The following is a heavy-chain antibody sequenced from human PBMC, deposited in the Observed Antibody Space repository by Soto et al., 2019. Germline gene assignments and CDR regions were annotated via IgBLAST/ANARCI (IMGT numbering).Heavy chain of an antibody. CDR1: GYTFTSYG. J-gene: IGHJ6*02. CDR3: ARDQYSGSYQYYYYYYGMDV. Sequence: GASVKVSWKASGYTFTSYGISWVRQAPGQRLEWMGWVSAYNGNTNYAQKLQGRVTMTTDTSTSTAYMELRSLRSDDTAVYYCARDQYSGSYQYYYYYYGMDVWGQGTTVTVSS. D-gene: IGHD1-26*01. V-gene: IGHV1-18*01. CDR2: VSAYNGNT.